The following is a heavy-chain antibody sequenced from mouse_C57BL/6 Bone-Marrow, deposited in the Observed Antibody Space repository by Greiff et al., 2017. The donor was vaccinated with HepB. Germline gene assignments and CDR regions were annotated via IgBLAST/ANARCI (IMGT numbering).Heavy chain of an antibody. J-gene: IGHJ1*03. CDR1: GFTFSDYG. CDR2: ISNLAYSI. Sequence: EVQGVESGGGLVQPGGSLKLSCAASGFTFSDYGMAWVRQAPRKGPEWVAFISNLAYSIYYADTVTGRFTISRENAKNTLYLEMSSLRSEDTAMYYGARLGYYGSSYYWYFDVWGTGTTVTVSS. CDR3: ARLGYYGSSYYWYFDV. D-gene: IGHD1-1*01. V-gene: IGHV5-15*01.